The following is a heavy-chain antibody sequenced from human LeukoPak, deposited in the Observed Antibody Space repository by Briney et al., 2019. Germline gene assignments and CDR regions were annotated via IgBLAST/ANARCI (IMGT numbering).Heavy chain of an antibody. V-gene: IGHV1-69*13. J-gene: IGHJ2*01. D-gene: IGHD5-18*01. CDR3: AKEGDTALVTGYFDL. CDR2: IIPIFGTA. CDR1: GGTFGSYV. Sequence: GASVKVSCKASGGTFGSYVISWVRQAPGQGLEWMGGIIPIFGTAHYAQKFQGRLTITADESTSTVYVEMSSLRSEDTAMYYRAKEGDTALVTGYFDLWGRGTLVTVSS.